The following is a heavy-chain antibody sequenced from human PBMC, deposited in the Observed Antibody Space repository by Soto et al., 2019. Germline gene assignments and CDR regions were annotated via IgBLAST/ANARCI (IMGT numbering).Heavy chain of an antibody. Sequence: QVQLVESGGGVVQPGRSLRLSCAASGFTFSSYAMHWVRQAPGKGLDWVAVISYDGSNKYYADSVKGRFTISRDNSENTLYLQMNSLRAEDTAVYYCVVEHDSDYWGQGTLVTVSS. CDR3: VVEHDSDY. CDR1: GFTFSSYA. V-gene: IGHV3-30-3*01. D-gene: IGHD3-10*01. J-gene: IGHJ4*02. CDR2: ISYDGSNK.